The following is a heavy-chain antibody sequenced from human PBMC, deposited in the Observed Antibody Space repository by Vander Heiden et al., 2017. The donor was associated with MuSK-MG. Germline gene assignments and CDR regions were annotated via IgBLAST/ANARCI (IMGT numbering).Heavy chain of an antibody. CDR1: GFTFRNYA. V-gene: IGHV3-23*01. D-gene: IGHD3-22*01. J-gene: IGHJ3*02. CDR3: VRSYDSSGYHVHGFDI. Sequence: EVQLLESGGGLVQPGGSLRLSCEASGFTFRNYAMTWVRQAPGKGLDWVSTIGASDGRTYYADSVQGRFTISRDNSKNTLFLQMNSLRAEGTVIYYCVRSYDSSGYHVHGFDIWGQGTMVTVSS. CDR2: IGASDGRT.